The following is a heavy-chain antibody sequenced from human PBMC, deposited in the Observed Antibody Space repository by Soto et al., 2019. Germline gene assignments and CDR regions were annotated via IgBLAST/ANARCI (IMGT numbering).Heavy chain of an antibody. CDR3: AKDLTTTTTGWFDP. V-gene: IGHV3-23*01. CDR2: ITDSVDTT. J-gene: IGHJ5*02. Sequence: EVQLLESGGGLVQPGGSLRLSCTASGFTFSTYAMSWVRQAPGKGLEWVSTITDSVDTTYYADSVRGRFTISRDNSKNTLSLQMTSLRADDTAVYYCAKDLTTTTTGWFDPWGQGTLATVSS. CDR1: GFTFSTYA. D-gene: IGHD1-1*01.